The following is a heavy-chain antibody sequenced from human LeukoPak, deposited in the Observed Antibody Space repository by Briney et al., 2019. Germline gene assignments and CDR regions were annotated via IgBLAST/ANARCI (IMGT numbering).Heavy chain of an antibody. Sequence: SETLSLTCTVSGGSISSGSYYWSWIRQPAGKGLEWIGRIYTSGSTNYNPSLKSRVTISVDTSKNQFSLKLSSVTAADTAVYYCARDLGYYDSSGYYNWFDPWGQGTLVTVSS. D-gene: IGHD3-22*01. V-gene: IGHV4-61*02. J-gene: IGHJ5*02. CDR2: IYTSGST. CDR3: ARDLGYYDSSGYYNWFDP. CDR1: GGSISSGSYY.